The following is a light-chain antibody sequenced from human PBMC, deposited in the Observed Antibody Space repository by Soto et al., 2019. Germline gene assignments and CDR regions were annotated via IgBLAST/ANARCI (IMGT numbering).Light chain of an antibody. Sequence: QSVLTQPPSVSGAPGQRVTISCTGSSSNIGAGYDVHWYQQLPGTAPKLLIYGNSNRPSGVPDRFSDSKSGTSASLAITGLQAEDETDYHCQSYDNSLSGWVFGGGTKLTVL. CDR3: QSYDNSLSGWV. CDR1: SSNIGAGYD. V-gene: IGLV1-40*01. CDR2: GNS. J-gene: IGLJ3*02.